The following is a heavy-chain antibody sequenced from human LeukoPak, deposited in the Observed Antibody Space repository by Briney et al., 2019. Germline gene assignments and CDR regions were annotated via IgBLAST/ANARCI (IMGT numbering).Heavy chain of an antibody. CDR2: IYYSGST. CDR1: GGSISSSSYY. CDR3: ARDAYSGLPPNFDY. Sequence: SETLSLTCTVSGGSISSSSYYWGWIRQPPGKGLEWIGSIYYSGSTYYNPSLKSRVTISVDTSKNQFSLKLSPVTAADTAVYYCARDAYSGLPPNFDYWGQGTLVTVSS. D-gene: IGHD3-10*01. J-gene: IGHJ4*02. V-gene: IGHV4-39*07.